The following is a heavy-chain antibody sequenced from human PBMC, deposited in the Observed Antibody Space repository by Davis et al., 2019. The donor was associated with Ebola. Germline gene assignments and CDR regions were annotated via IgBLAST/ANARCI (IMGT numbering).Heavy chain of an antibody. V-gene: IGHV1-2*02. D-gene: IGHD3-10*01. CDR1: GYIFSGYY. Sequence: AASVKVSCKTSGYIFSGYYMHWVRQAPGQGLEWMGWINPDSGGTIYAQKFQGRVTMSRDTSINTAYMEVSGLRFDDTAVYYCARGFSFDPWGQGTLVTVSS. CDR2: INPDSGGT. J-gene: IGHJ5*02. CDR3: ARGFSFDP.